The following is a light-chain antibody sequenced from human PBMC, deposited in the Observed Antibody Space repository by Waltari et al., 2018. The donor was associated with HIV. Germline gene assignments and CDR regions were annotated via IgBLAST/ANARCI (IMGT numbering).Light chain of an antibody. Sequence: QSVLTQPPSVSAAPGQKVTISCSGSSSNIGNNSVSWYQQQPGTAPKLPLYDNNNRPSGIPDRFSGSKSGTSATLGITGRQTGDEADYYCGTWDSSLSAGVFGGGTKLTVL. J-gene: IGLJ3*02. CDR1: SSNIGNNS. CDR3: GTWDSSLSAGV. V-gene: IGLV1-51*01. CDR2: DNN.